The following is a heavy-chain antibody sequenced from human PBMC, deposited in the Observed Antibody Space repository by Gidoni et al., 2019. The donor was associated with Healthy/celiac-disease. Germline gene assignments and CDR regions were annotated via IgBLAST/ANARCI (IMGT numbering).Heavy chain of an antibody. CDR3: AKDPVWFGEFLGYFDY. V-gene: IGHV3-30*18. CDR1: GFTFSSYG. CDR2: ISYDGSNK. J-gene: IGHJ4*02. D-gene: IGHD3-10*01. Sequence: QVQLVESGGGVVQPGRSLRLSCAASGFTFSSYGMHWVRQAPGKGLEWVAVISYDGSNKYYADSVKGRFTISRDNSKNTLYLQMNSLRAEDTAVYYCAKDPVWFGEFLGYFDYWGQGTLVTVSS.